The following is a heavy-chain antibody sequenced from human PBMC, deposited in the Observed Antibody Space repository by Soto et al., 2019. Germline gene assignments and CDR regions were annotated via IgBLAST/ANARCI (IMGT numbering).Heavy chain of an antibody. CDR3: ARDRTPDAFDI. V-gene: IGHV4-31*03. CDR1: GGSIRSGGYY. CDR2: IYYSGST. J-gene: IGHJ3*02. Sequence: SETLSLTCTVSGGSIRSGGYYWSWIRQHPGKGLEWIGYIYYSGSTYYNPSLKSRVTISVDTSKNQFSLKLSSVTAADTAVYYCARDRTPDAFDIWGQGTMVTVSS.